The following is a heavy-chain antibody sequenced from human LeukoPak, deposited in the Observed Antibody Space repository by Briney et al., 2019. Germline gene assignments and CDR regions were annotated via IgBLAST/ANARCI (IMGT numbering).Heavy chain of an antibody. Sequence: PGGSLRLSCAASGFTLSYYWMHWVRQGPGKGLVWVSTINGVGSSTNYADSVKGRFTISRDNAKNTLYLEMNSLRVEDTAVYYCARDPRNKGFDPWGQGTLVTVSS. J-gene: IGHJ5*02. CDR2: INGVGSST. CDR1: GFTLSYYW. CDR3: ARDPRNKGFDP. D-gene: IGHD1/OR15-1a*01. V-gene: IGHV3-74*01.